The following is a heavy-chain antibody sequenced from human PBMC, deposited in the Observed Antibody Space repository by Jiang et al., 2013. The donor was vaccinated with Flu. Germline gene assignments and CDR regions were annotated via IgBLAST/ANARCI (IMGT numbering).Heavy chain of an antibody. CDR2: IWYDGSNK. D-gene: IGHD3-22*01. V-gene: IGHV3-33*01. CDR3: ARDQHAYYYDSSGYYLAY. Sequence: SLRLSCAASGFTFSSYGMHWVRQAPGKGLEWVAVIWYDGSNKYYADSVKGRFTISRDNSKNTLYLQMNSLRAEDTAVYYCARDQHAYYYDSSGYYLAYWGQGTLVTVSS. CDR1: GFTFSSYG. J-gene: IGHJ4*02.